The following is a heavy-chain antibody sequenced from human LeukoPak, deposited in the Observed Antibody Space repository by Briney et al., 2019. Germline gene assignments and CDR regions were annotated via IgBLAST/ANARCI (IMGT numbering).Heavy chain of an antibody. CDR1: GFTFSSYS. J-gene: IGHJ5*02. Sequence: GGSLRLSCAASGFTFSSYSMNWVRQAPGKGLEWVSSISSSSSYIYYADLVKGRFTISRDNAKNSLYLQMNSLRAEDTAVYYCAKDLGYCSGGSCSGWFDPWGQGTLVTVSS. CDR2: ISSSSSYI. V-gene: IGHV3-21*01. CDR3: AKDLGYCSGGSCSGWFDP. D-gene: IGHD2-15*01.